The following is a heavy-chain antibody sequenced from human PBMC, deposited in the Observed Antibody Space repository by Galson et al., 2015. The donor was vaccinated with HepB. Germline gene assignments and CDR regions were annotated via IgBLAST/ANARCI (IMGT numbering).Heavy chain of an antibody. D-gene: IGHD6-13*01. J-gene: IGHJ4*02. Sequence: SLRLSCAASGFTFSGSAIHWVRQTPGKGLEWVGRFRRKASNYATAYAASLKGRFRISRDDSKNTAYLHMRSLKTEDTAVYFCTRLADFSGYSSSWGQGTLVTVSS. CDR1: GFTFSGSA. V-gene: IGHV3-73*01. CDR2: FRRKASNYAT. CDR3: TRLADFSGYSSS.